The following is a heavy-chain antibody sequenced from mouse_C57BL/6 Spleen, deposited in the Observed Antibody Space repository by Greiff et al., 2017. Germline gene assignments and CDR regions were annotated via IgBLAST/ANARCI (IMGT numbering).Heavy chain of an antibody. D-gene: IGHD1-1*01. Sequence: EVQLVESGGGLVQPKGSLKLSCAASGFTFNTYAMHWVRQAPGKGLEWVARIRSKSSNYATYYADSVKDRFTFSRDDSQSMLYLQMNNLKTEDTAMYYCVRNYGSSVYYAMDYWGQGTSVTVSS. CDR3: VRNYGSSVYYAMDY. CDR2: IRSKSSNYAT. CDR1: GFTFNTYA. V-gene: IGHV10-3*01. J-gene: IGHJ4*01.